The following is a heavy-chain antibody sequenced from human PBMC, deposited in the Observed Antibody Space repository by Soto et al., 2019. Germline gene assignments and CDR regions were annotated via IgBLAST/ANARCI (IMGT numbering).Heavy chain of an antibody. CDR1: GFTFSSYG. CDR2: IWYDGSNK. D-gene: IGHD3-9*01. Sequence: SLRLSCAASGFTFSSYGMHWVRQAPGKGLEWVAVIWYDGSNKYYADSVKGRFTISRDNSKNTLYLQMNSLRAEDTAVYYCARGVYDILTGYSQRLPCPFDYWGQGTLVTGS. CDR3: ARGVYDILTGYSQRLPCPFDY. J-gene: IGHJ4*02. V-gene: IGHV3-33*01.